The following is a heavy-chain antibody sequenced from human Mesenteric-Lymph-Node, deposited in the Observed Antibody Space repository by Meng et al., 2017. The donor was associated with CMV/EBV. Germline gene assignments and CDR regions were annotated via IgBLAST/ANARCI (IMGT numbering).Heavy chain of an antibody. J-gene: IGHJ6*02. CDR3: AKDMITIFGVANYYYYGMDV. CDR1: GFTFDDYA. CDR2: ISWNSGSI. Sequence: GGSLRLSCAASGFTFDDYAMHWVRQAPGKGLEWVSGISWNSGSIGYADSVKGRFTISRDNAKNSLYLQMNSLRAEDTALYYCAKDMITIFGVANYYYYGMDVWGQGTTVTVSS. D-gene: IGHD3-3*01. V-gene: IGHV3-9*01.